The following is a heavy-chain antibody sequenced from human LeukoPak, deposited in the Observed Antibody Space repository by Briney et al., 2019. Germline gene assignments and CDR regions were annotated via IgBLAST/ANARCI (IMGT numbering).Heavy chain of an antibody. Sequence: GGSLRLSCAASGFTFSNYWMSWVRQAPGKGLEWVANIRQDGNEKYSVGSVRGRFTISRDNAKNSLYLQMNSLRAEDTAVYYCARHYDILTGTFPYYWGQGTLVTVSS. D-gene: IGHD3-9*01. CDR3: ARHYDILTGTFPYY. CDR1: GFTFSNYW. CDR2: IRQDGNEK. J-gene: IGHJ4*02. V-gene: IGHV3-7*05.